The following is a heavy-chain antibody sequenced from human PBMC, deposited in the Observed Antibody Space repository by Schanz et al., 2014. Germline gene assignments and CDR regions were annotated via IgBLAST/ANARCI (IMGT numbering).Heavy chain of an antibody. CDR2: ISYDGSSK. V-gene: IGHV3-33*01. D-gene: IGHD4-17*01. Sequence: QVQLVESGGGVVQPGRSLRLSCAASGFTFRSYGMHWVRQAPGKGLEWVALISYDGSSKNHADSVQGRFTISRDNSKNALYVQMDSMRPGDTAVYFCAREKSIDYDPAVTYYIDVWGKGTTVTVSS. CDR3: AREKSIDYDPAVTYYIDV. J-gene: IGHJ6*03. CDR1: GFTFRSYG.